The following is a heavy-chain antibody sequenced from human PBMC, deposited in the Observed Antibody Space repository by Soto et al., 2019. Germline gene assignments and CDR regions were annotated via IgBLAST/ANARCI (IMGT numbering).Heavy chain of an antibody. CDR3: ARSIAARGGFDY. V-gene: IGHV3-30-3*01. J-gene: IGHJ4*02. D-gene: IGHD6-6*01. Sequence: QVQLVESGGGVVQPGRSLRLSCAASGFTFSSYAMHWVRQAPGKGLEWVAVISYDGSNKYYADSVKGRFTISRDNSKNTLYLKMNSLRAEDTAVYYCARSIAARGGFDYWGQGTLVTVSS. CDR1: GFTFSSYA. CDR2: ISYDGSNK.